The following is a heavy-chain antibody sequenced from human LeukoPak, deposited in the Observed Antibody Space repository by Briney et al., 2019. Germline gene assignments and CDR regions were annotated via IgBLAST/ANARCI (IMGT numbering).Heavy chain of an antibody. J-gene: IGHJ4*02. Sequence: GGSLRLSCAASGFTFISYSMNWVRQAPGKGLEWVANIKGDGSEKYYGDSVKGRFTISRDNAKNSLYLQMNSLRAEDTAVYYCARDSSGYQWGQGTLVTVSS. CDR2: IKGDGSEK. D-gene: IGHD3-22*01. CDR3: ARDSSGYQ. CDR1: GFTFISYS. V-gene: IGHV3-7*01.